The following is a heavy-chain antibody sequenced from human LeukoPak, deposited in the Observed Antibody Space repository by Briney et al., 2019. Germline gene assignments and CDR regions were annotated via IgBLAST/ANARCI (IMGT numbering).Heavy chain of an antibody. CDR3: ARDELPPGRYYYGMDV. J-gene: IGHJ6*02. Sequence: GASVKVSCKASGYTFTSYGIGWVRQAPGQGLEWMGWISAYNGNTNYAQKLQGRVTMTTDTSTSTAYMELRSLRSDDTAVYYCARDELPPGRYYYGMDVWGQGTTVTVSS. CDR2: ISAYNGNT. CDR1: GYTFTSYG. D-gene: IGHD1-7*01. V-gene: IGHV1-18*01.